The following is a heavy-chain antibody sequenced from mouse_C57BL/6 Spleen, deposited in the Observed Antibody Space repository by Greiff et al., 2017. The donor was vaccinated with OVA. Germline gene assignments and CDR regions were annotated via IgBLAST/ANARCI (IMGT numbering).Heavy chain of an antibody. CDR2: INPNNGGT. D-gene: IGHD4-1*01. CDR1: GYTFTDYY. J-gene: IGHJ1*03. Sequence: EVQLQQSGPELVKPGASVKISCKASGYTFTDYYMNWVKQSHGKSLEWIGDINPNNGGTSYNQKFKGKATLTVDKSSSTAYMELRSLTSEDSAVYYCARHLTDYWYFDVWGTGTTVTVSS. V-gene: IGHV1-26*01. CDR3: ARHLTDYWYFDV.